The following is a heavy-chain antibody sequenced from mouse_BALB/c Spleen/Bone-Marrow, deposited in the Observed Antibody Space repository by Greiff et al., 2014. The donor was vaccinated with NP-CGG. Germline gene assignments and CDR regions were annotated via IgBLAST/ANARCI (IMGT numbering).Heavy chain of an antibody. CDR1: GFSLTDYG. CDR2: IWGGGST. Sequence: VKVVESGPGLVAPSQSLSITCTVSGFSLTDYGVSWIRQPPGKGLDWLGVIWGGGSTYYNSALKSRLSISKDNSKSQVFLKMNSLQTDDTAMYYCAKHRLTYYAMDYWGQGTSVTVSS. J-gene: IGHJ4*01. V-gene: IGHV2-6-5*01. D-gene: IGHD1-3*01. CDR3: AKHRLTYYAMDY.